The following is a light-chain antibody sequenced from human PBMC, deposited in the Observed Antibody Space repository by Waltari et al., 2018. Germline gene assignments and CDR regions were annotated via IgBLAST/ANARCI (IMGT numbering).Light chain of an antibody. J-gene: IGLJ3*02. CDR2: EVI. V-gene: IGLV2-8*01. Sequence: QSALTQAPSASGSAGQSVTISCTGTISDVGRYNYVSWFQQHPGKAPKLMIYEVIKRPSGIPDRFSGSKSGNTAFLTVSGLQAEDEADYYCSSFAGTDNWMFGGGTKLTVL. CDR3: SSFAGTDNWM. CDR1: ISDVGRYNY.